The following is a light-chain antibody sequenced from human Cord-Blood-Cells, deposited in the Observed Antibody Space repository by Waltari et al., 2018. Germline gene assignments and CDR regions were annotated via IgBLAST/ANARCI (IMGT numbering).Light chain of an antibody. CDR1: SSNIGSNT. Sequence: QSVLTQPPSASGTPGQRVTISCSGSSSNIGSNTVNWYQQLPGTTPKLLIYSNNQRPSGVPDRVSGSKSGTSASLAISGLQSEDEAYYYCAAWDDSLNGWVFGGGTKLTVL. CDR3: AAWDDSLNGWV. V-gene: IGLV1-44*01. J-gene: IGLJ3*02. CDR2: SNN.